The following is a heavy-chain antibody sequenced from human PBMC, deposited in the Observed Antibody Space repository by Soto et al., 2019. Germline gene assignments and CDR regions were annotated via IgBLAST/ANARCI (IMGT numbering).Heavy chain of an antibody. Sequence: SETLSLTCTVSGGSISGYYWSWIRQPPGKGLEWIGYIYYSGSTNYNPSLKSRVTVSVDTSKNQFSLKLTSVTAADTAVYYCARDKITGLFDYWGQGTLVPVSS. J-gene: IGHJ4*02. D-gene: IGHD2-8*02. CDR2: IYYSGST. CDR3: ARDKITGLFDY. CDR1: GGSISGYY. V-gene: IGHV4-59*12.